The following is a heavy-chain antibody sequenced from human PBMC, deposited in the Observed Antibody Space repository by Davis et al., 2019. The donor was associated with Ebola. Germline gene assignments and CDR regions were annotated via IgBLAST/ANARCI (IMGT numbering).Heavy chain of an antibody. CDR2: IYYSGST. V-gene: IGHV4-59*08. CDR3: ARHILQSWFDP. D-gene: IGHD2-2*02. Sequence: SETLSLTCTVSGGSISSYYWSWIRQPPGKGLEWIGYIYYSGSTNYNPSLKSRVTISVDTSKNQFSLKLSSVTAADTAVYYCARHILQSWFDPWGQGTLVTVSS. CDR1: GGSISSYY. J-gene: IGHJ5*02.